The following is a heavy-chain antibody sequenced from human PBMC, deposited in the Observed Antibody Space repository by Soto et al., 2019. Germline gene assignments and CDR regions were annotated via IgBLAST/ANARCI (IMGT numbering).Heavy chain of an antibody. Sequence: ASVKVSCKASGYTFTSYGISWVRQAPGQGLEWMGWINPNNGNTTYAQKLQGRVTMTRDTSKSTAFMELSSLTSEDTAVYYCARGPRNWGVDYWGQGTLVTVSS. J-gene: IGHJ4*02. V-gene: IGHV1-18*01. D-gene: IGHD7-27*01. CDR1: GYTFTSYG. CDR3: ARGPRNWGVDY. CDR2: INPNNGNT.